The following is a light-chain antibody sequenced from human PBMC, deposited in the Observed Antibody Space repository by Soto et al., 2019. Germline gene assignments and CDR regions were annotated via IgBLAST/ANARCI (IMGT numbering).Light chain of an antibody. CDR2: GIS. V-gene: IGKV3D-15*01. Sequence: EIVMAQAPATLSVSPGEIATLSCRASQSVNSNYLAWYQQKPGQAPRLLIYGISKRATDIPDRFSGSGSGTEFTLTISSLQPEDFATYYCQQHGQWPITFGQGTRLEIK. J-gene: IGKJ5*01. CDR3: QQHGQWPIT. CDR1: QSVNSN.